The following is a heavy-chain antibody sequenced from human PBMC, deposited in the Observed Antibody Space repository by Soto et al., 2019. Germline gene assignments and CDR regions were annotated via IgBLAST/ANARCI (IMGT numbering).Heavy chain of an antibody. CDR1: GFTFSSYA. CDR3: ARDLVGSGWPHWYFDL. CDR2: ISYDGSNK. D-gene: IGHD6-19*01. J-gene: IGHJ2*01. V-gene: IGHV3-30-3*01. Sequence: QVQLVESGGGVVQPGRSLRLSCAASGFTFSSYAMHWVRQAPGKGLEWVAVISYDGSNKYYADSVKGRFTISRDNSKNTLYLQMNSLRAEDTAVYYCARDLVGSGWPHWYFDLWGRGTLVTVSS.